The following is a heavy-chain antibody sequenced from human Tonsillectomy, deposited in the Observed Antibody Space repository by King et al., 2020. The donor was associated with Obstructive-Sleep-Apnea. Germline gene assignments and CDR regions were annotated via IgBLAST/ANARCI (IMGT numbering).Heavy chain of an antibody. Sequence: VQLQQWGAGLLKPSETLSLTCAVYGGSFTGYYWSWMRQPPGKGLEWIGEINHIGSTNYNPSLKSRVTISVDTSKNQFSLKLSSVTAADTAVYYCAGGRRGGYYYGSGSSRGWFDPRGQGTLVTVSS. CDR3: AGGRRGGYYYGSGSSRGWFDP. CDR1: GGSFTGYY. CDR2: INHIGST. D-gene: IGHD3-10*01. V-gene: IGHV4-34*01. J-gene: IGHJ5*02.